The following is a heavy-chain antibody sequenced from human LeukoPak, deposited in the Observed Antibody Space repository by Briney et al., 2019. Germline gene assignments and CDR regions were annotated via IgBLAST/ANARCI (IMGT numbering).Heavy chain of an antibody. D-gene: IGHD2-15*01. Sequence: PSETLSLTCTVSGGSITNYYWTWIRQPPGKGLEWIGYIHYSGSTNYNPSLKSRVTISVDTSKNQFSLKLSSVTAADTAVYYCARDTGSGYFDLWGRGTLVTVSS. CDR2: IHYSGST. V-gene: IGHV4-59*01. CDR1: GGSITNYY. CDR3: ARDTGSGYFDL. J-gene: IGHJ2*01.